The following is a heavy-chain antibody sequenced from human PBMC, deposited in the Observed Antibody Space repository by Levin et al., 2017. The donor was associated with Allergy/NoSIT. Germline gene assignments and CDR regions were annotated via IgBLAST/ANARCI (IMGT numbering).Heavy chain of an antibody. J-gene: IGHJ4*02. CDR3: AREGIVGATVDY. CDR2: IYYSGST. D-gene: IGHD1-26*01. CDR1: GGSISSSSYY. V-gene: IGHV4-39*01. Sequence: SETLSLTCTVSGGSISSSSYYWGWIRQPPGMGLEWIGSIYYSGSTYYNPSLKRRVTISVDTSKNQFSLKLSSVTGADTGVYCCAREGIVGATVDYWGQGTLVTVSS.